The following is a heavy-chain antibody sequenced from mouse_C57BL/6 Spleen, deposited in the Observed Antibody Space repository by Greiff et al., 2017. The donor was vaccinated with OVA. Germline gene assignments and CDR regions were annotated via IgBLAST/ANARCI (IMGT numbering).Heavy chain of an antibody. CDR2: IHPNSGST. CDR1: GYTFTSYW. CDR3: ARGDSNYGYYAMDY. V-gene: IGHV1-64*01. J-gene: IGHJ4*01. D-gene: IGHD2-5*01. Sequence: QVQLQQPGAELVKPGASVKLSCKASGYTFTSYWMHWVKQRPGQGLEWIGMIHPNSGSTNYNEKFKSKATLTVDKSSSTAYMQLSSLTSEYSAVYYCARGDSNYGYYAMDYWGQGTSVTVSS.